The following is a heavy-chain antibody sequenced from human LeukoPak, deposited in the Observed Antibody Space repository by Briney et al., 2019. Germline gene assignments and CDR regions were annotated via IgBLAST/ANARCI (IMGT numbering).Heavy chain of an antibody. CDR1: GFTFSSYS. CDR3: AREKKGHITIFGVVIGTHGMDA. J-gene: IGHJ6*02. Sequence: GGSLRLSCAASGFTFSSYSMNWVRQAPGKGLEWVSSISGSSSYIYYADSVQGRLTISRDNSKNTLYLQVNSLRAEDTAVYYCAREKKGHITIFGVVIGTHGMDAWGQGTTVIVSS. V-gene: IGHV3-21*01. CDR2: ISGSSSYI. D-gene: IGHD3-3*01.